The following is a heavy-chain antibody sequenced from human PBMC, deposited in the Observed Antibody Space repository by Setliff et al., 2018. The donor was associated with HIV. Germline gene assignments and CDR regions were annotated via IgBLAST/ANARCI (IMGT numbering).Heavy chain of an antibody. CDR3: ASDGGFWSGLYYYYYMDV. J-gene: IGHJ6*03. CDR1: GYTFTGYY. V-gene: IGHV1-2*02. D-gene: IGHD3-3*01. CDR2: INPNSGGT. Sequence: ASVKVSCKASGYTFTGYYMHWVRQAPGQGLEWMGWINPNSGGTTYAQKFQGRVTMTRDTSISTAYMEVSRLRSDDTAVYYCASDGGFWSGLYYYYYMDVWGKGTTVTVSS.